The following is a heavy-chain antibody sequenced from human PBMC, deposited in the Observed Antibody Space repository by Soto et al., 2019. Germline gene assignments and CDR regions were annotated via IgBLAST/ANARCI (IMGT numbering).Heavy chain of an antibody. V-gene: IGHV4-34*01. CDR1: GGSFSGYY. CDR2: INHSGNT. CDR3: ARGEYYDSSGYAH. D-gene: IGHD3-22*01. Sequence: SETLSLTCAVYGGSFSGYYWSWIRQPPGKGLEWIGEINHSGNTNYNSSLKSRVTISLDTSKNQFSLKLSSVTAADTAVYFCARGEYYDSSGYAHWGQGTLVTVSS. J-gene: IGHJ4*02.